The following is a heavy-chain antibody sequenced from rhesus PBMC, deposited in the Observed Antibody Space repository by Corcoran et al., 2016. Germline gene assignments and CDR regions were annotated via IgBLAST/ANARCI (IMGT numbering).Heavy chain of an antibody. CDR3: SGSSGWYSDY. Sequence: QVQLQESGPGLVKPSETLSLTCAVSGGSFSGGYYWGWIRHHPGKGLEGIGNIYGNSASTYYNPSLKSRVTISKDTSKNQFSLKLSSVTAADTAVYYCSGSSGWYSDYWGQGVLVTVSS. CDR2: IYGNSAST. CDR1: GGSFSGGYY. J-gene: IGHJ4*01. V-gene: IGHV4S17*01. D-gene: IGHD6-31*01.